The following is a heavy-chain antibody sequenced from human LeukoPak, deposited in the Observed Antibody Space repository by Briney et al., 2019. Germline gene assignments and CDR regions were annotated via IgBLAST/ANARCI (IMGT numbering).Heavy chain of an antibody. V-gene: IGHV4-59*08. CDR3: ARHFSFDYYDSSAWYFDL. J-gene: IGHJ2*01. CDR2: IYYSGST. CDR1: GGSFSGYY. Sequence: SETLSLTCAVYGGSFSGYYWSWIRQPPGKGPEWIGYIYYSGSTNYNPSLKSRVTISVDTSKNQFSLKLSSVTAADTAVYYCARHFSFDYYDSSAWYFDLWGRGTLVTVSS. D-gene: IGHD3-22*01.